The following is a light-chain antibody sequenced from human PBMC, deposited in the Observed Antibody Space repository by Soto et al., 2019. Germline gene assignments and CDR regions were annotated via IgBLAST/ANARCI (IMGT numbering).Light chain of an antibody. J-gene: IGKJ4*01. CDR2: RAS. CDR1: ESINSY. Sequence: EVVMTQSPATVSVSPGERATLSCRASESINSYLAWYQQKPGQAPRLIISRASTMATGIPARFSGSGSGTAFTLTISSLQTEDFAVYYCQQYNKWPLSFGGGANVEIK. CDR3: QQYNKWPLS. V-gene: IGKV3-15*01.